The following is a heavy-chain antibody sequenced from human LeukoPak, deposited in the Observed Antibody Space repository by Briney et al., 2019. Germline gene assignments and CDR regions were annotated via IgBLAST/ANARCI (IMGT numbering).Heavy chain of an antibody. CDR1: GYTFTSYG. Sequence: ASVKVSCKASGYTFTSYGISWARQAPGQGLEWMGWISAYNGNTNYAQEFQGRVTITADESTSTAYMELSSLRSEDTAVYYCARVVVVVAAANEAFDIWGQGTMVTVSS. CDR3: ARVVVVVAAANEAFDI. J-gene: IGHJ3*02. V-gene: IGHV1-18*01. CDR2: ISAYNGNT. D-gene: IGHD2-15*01.